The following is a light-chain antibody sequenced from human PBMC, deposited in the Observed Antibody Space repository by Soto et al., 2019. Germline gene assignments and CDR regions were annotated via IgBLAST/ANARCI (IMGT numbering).Light chain of an antibody. V-gene: IGKV3-15*01. CDR1: QSVSTN. J-gene: IGKJ1*01. CDR3: QQYNNWPPWT. Sequence: EIVMTQSPATLSVSPGERATLSCRASQSVSTNLAWYQQKPGQAPRLLFYGASTRATGIPARFSGSGSGTEFTLTISSLQSEDFGVYYCQQYNNWPPWTFDQGTKVEIK. CDR2: GAS.